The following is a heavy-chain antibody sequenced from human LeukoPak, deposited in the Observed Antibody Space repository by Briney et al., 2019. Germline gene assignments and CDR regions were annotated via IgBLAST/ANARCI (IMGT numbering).Heavy chain of an antibody. D-gene: IGHD3-10*01. J-gene: IGHJ4*02. Sequence: PGGSLRLSCAASGFPFGSYGIHWVRQAPGKGLEWVAVIWYDGTNVYYADSVKGRFTISRDNSKNTLYLQMNSLRAEDTAVYYCARDLGVVRGAITPDYWGQGTLVTVSS. CDR1: GFPFGSYG. CDR2: IWYDGTNV. CDR3: ARDLGVVRGAITPDY. V-gene: IGHV3-33*01.